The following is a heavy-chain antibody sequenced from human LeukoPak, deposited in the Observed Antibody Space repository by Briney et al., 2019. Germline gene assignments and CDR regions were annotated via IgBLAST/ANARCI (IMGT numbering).Heavy chain of an antibody. Sequence: PSEALSLTCAVSGGSISSGSYYWSWIRQPAGKGLEWIGRIYTSGSTNYNPSLKSRVTISVDTSKNQFSLKLSSVTAADTAVYYCAREYYDILTGYYNDYWGQGTLVTVSS. CDR2: IYTSGST. CDR3: AREYYDILTGYYNDY. CDR1: GGSISSGSYY. J-gene: IGHJ4*02. D-gene: IGHD3-9*01. V-gene: IGHV4-61*02.